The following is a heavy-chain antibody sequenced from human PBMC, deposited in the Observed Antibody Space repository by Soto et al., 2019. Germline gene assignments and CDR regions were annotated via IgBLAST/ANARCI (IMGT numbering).Heavy chain of an antibody. CDR3: VRDLWQWLVLGEFDY. V-gene: IGHV3-33*01. Sequence: GGSLRLSCAASGFTFSTYGMHWVRQAPGKGLEWVAVIWYDGSNKYYADSVKGRFTISRDNSKNTLYLQMNSLRAEDTAMYYCVRDLWQWLVLGEFDYWGQGTLVTVSS. CDR1: GFTFSTYG. CDR2: IWYDGSNK. J-gene: IGHJ4*02. D-gene: IGHD6-19*01.